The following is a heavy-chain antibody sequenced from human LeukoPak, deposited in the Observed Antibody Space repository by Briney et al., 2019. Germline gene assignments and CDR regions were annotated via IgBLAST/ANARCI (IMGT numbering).Heavy chain of an antibody. Sequence: PGGSLRLSCAASGFTFDDYAMHWVRQAPGKGLEWVSGISWNSGSIGYADSVKGRFTIPRDNAKNSLYLQMNSLRAEDMALYYCARTLYIAAVPGGFDYWGQGTLITVSS. J-gene: IGHJ4*02. CDR3: ARTLYIAAVPGGFDY. V-gene: IGHV3-9*03. CDR2: ISWNSGSI. CDR1: GFTFDDYA. D-gene: IGHD6-13*01.